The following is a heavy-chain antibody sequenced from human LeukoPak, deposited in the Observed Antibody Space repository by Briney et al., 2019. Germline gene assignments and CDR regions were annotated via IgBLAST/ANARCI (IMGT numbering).Heavy chain of an antibody. CDR1: GFTFNYAW. CDR2: IKSKNDGGTT. J-gene: IGHJ4*02. V-gene: IGHV3-15*01. D-gene: IGHD4-17*01. CDR3: TTDLPDYAPYDFDY. Sequence: GGSLRLSCAASGFTFNYAWMNWVRQAPGKGLEWVGRIKSKNDGGTTDYAAPVKGRFTISRDDSQNTLSLQMNSPKTEDTAVYYCTTDLPDYAPYDFDYWGQGILVTVSS.